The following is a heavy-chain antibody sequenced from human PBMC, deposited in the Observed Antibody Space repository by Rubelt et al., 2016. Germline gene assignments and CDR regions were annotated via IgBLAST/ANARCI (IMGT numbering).Heavy chain of an antibody. CDR3: ARSKWELPSHFDY. J-gene: IGHJ4*02. CDR2: IYSGGST. D-gene: IGHD1-26*01. V-gene: IGHV3-66*01. Sequence: EVQLVESGGGLVQPGGSLRLSCAASGFTVSSNYMSWVRQPPGKGPEWVSVIYSGGSTYSVDSVKGIFTISRDNSKNTLYLQMNSLRAEDTAVYYCARSKWELPSHFDYWGQGTLVTVSS. CDR1: GFTVSSNY.